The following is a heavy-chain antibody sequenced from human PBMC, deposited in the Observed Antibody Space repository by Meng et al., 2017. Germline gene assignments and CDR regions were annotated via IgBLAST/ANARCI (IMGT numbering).Heavy chain of an antibody. D-gene: IGHD4-17*01. Sequence: ESLKISCAASGFTFSSYWMHWVRQAPGKGLVWVSRINSDGSSTSYADSVKGRFTISRDNSKNTLYLQMNSLRAEDTAVYYCARDPTDTVTTTRDYWGQGTLVTVSS. V-gene: IGHV3-74*01. J-gene: IGHJ4*02. CDR2: INSDGSST. CDR3: ARDPTDTVTTTRDY. CDR1: GFTFSSYW.